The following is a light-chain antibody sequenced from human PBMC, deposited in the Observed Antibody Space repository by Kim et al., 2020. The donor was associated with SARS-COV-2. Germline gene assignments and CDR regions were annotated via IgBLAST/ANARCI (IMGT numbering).Light chain of an antibody. CDR1: QIFSSSH. Sequence: KRATRTCRAIQIFSSSHLAGYQQQPAQPPRLLIYGASSRTTGIPDRFSGSGSETDFTLTISRLEPEDFAVYYCQQYGSSHPMYTFGQGTKLEI. J-gene: IGKJ2*01. CDR2: GAS. V-gene: IGKV3-20*01. CDR3: QQYGSSHPMYT.